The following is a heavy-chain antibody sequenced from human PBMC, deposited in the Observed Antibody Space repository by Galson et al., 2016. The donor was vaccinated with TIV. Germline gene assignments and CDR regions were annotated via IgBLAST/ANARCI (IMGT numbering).Heavy chain of an antibody. CDR1: GGAFSSYV. CDR3: ARARGYNFENAFHI. CDR2: IIPMFGTA. Sequence: SVKVSCKASGGAFSSYVIKWVRQAPGQGLEWMGEIIPMFGTANYAQKFQGRVTISADEFPSAAYMELSSLRFEDTAVYYCARARGYNFENAFHIWGQGTKVTVSS. V-gene: IGHV1-69*13. J-gene: IGHJ3*02. D-gene: IGHD5-18*01.